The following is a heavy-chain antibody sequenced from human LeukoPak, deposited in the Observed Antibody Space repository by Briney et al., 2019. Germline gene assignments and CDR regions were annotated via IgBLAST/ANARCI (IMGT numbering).Heavy chain of an antibody. Sequence: SETLSLTCAVSGYSIIGDDYWGWIRQSPAKGLEWIGSIYHSGSTHYNPSLKSRVTISVDTSKNQFSLMLNSVTAADTAVYYCARNRSVTTHLGFDYWGQGTLVTVSS. V-gene: IGHV4-38-2*01. CDR3: ARNRSVTTHLGFDY. D-gene: IGHD4-17*01. J-gene: IGHJ4*02. CDR2: IYHSGST. CDR1: GYSIIGDDY.